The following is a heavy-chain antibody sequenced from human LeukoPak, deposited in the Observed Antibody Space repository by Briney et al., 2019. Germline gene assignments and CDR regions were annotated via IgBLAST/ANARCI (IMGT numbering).Heavy chain of an antibody. CDR1: GFTFSSCG. V-gene: IGHV3-15*01. J-gene: IGHJ6*03. CDR3: TTDLQGRYYYYYMDV. D-gene: IGHD5-24*01. CDR2: IKSKTDGGTT. Sequence: GGSLRLSCAASGFTFSSCGMHWVRQAPGKGLEWVGRIKSKTDGGTTDYAAPVKGRFTISRDDSKNTLYLQMNSLKTEDTAVYYCTTDLQGRYYYYYMDVWGKGTTVTVSS.